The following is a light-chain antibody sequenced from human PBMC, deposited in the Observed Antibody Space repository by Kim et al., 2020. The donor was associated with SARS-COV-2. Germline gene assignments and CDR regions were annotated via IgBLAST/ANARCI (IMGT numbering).Light chain of an antibody. Sequence: IACTRSSGTIASYYVQWYQQRPAVAPTTVIYEDNQRPSGVPDRFSGSIDSSSNSASLTISALKTEDEADYYCQSYDSTNWVFGGGTQLTVL. CDR1: SGTIASYY. J-gene: IGLJ3*02. CDR2: EDN. CDR3: QSYDSTNWV. V-gene: IGLV6-57*03.